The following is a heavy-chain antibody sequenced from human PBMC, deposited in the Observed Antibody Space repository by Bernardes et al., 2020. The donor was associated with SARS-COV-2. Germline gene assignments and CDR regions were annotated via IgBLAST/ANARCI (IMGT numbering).Heavy chain of an antibody. CDR2: ISSAGNNN. D-gene: IGHD2-15*01. CDR3: AREMSVADKLWFDP. CDR1: GFTFSSYA. V-gene: IGHV3-30-3*01. Sequence: SLRLSCAASGFTFSSYAMHCVRQSPGKGLEWVSVISSAGNNNYYADSVKGRFTISRDNSKNTLYLQMNSLRAEGTAVYYCAREMSVADKLWFDPWGQGTLVTVSA. J-gene: IGHJ5*02.